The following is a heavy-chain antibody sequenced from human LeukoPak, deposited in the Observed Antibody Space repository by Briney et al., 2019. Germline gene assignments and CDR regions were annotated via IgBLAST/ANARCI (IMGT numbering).Heavy chain of an antibody. CDR1: GGSISSHY. J-gene: IGHJ5*02. D-gene: IGHD6-13*01. CDR3: ARGWQQLGGWFDP. Sequence: PSQTLSLTCTVSGGSISSHYWSWLRQPPGKGLEWIGYIYYSGSTNYNPSLKSRVTISVDTSKNQFSLKLSSVTAADTAVYYCARGWQQLGGWFDPWGQGTLVTVSS. V-gene: IGHV4-59*11. CDR2: IYYSGST.